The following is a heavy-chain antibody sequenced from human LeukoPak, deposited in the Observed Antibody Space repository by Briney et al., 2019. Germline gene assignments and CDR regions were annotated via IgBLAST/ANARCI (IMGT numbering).Heavy chain of an antibody. CDR2: INHSGST. Sequence: SETLSLTCAVYGGSFSGSSWSWVRQPPGKGLEWIWEINHSGSTNYNPSLKSRVTISVDTSKNQFSLKLSSVTAADTAVYYCARGGIQLWFRGTYFDYWGQGTLVTVSS. CDR3: ARGGIQLWFRGTYFDY. V-gene: IGHV4-34*01. D-gene: IGHD5-18*01. CDR1: GGSFSGSS. J-gene: IGHJ4*02.